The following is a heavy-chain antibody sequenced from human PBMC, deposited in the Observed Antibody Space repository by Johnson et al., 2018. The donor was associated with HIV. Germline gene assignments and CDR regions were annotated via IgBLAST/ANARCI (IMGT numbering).Heavy chain of an antibody. Sequence: QMLLVESGGGVVQPGRSLRLSCAASGFTFRSYGMHWVRQAPGKGLEWVAVISYDGSKKYHADSVKGRFTISRENAKNSLYLQMNSLRAGDTAVYYCARGERFGGTQEAFDIWGQGTMVTVSS. CDR1: GFTFRSYG. J-gene: IGHJ3*02. CDR2: ISYDGSKK. D-gene: IGHD1-26*01. V-gene: IGHV3-30*03. CDR3: ARGERFGGTQEAFDI.